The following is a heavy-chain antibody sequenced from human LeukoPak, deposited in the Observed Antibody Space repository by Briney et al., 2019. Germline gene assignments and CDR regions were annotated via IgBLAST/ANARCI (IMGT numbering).Heavy chain of an antibody. CDR3: ARDRDLNYDCWNGYHDWFDP. J-gene: IGHJ5*02. D-gene: IGHD3-3*01. CDR2: IIPNLGKA. Sequence: SVKVSCKASGGTFSSYTISWVRQAPGPGHEWMGRIIPNLGKANYAQKFQGRVTITADKSTSTAYMELSSLRSEDTAVYYCARDRDLNYDCWNGYHDWFDPWGQGTLVTVSS. CDR1: GGTFSSYT. V-gene: IGHV1-69*08.